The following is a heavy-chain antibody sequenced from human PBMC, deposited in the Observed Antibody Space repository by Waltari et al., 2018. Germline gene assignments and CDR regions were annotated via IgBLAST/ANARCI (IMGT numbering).Heavy chain of an antibody. V-gene: IGHV3-30-3*01. Sequence: QVQLVESGGGVVQPGRSLRLSCAASGFTFSRYAMHWVRQAPGKGLEWVAVISYDGSNKYYADSVKGRFTSSRDNSKNTLYLQMNSLRAEDTAVYYCARVQYYYGPGGYFDYWGQGTLVTVSS. CDR2: ISYDGSNK. CDR3: ARVQYYYGPGGYFDY. D-gene: IGHD3-10*01. CDR1: GFTFSRYA. J-gene: IGHJ4*02.